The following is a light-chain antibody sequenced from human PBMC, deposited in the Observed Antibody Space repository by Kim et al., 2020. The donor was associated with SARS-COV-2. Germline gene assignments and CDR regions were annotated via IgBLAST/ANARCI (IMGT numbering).Light chain of an antibody. CDR2: SAS. CDR1: QVISNY. V-gene: IGKV1-9*01. Sequence: ASVSDRAPITCRASQVISNYLAWYQQKPGLAPKVLIYSASTLQSGVPSRFSGSGSGTDFTLTISSLQPEDFATYYCQQLSDYPLTFGGGTKVDIK. CDR3: QQLSDYPLT. J-gene: IGKJ4*01.